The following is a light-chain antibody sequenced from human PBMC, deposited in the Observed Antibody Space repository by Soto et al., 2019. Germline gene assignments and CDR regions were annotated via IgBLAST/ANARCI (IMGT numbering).Light chain of an antibody. CDR3: QQYNNWPRT. Sequence: EIVMTQSPATLSVSSGERATLSCRASQSVSSNLAWYQQKPGQAPRLLIYGASTRATGIPARVSGSGSGTEFTLTISSLQSEDFAVYYCQQYNNWPRTFGQGTKVEIK. CDR1: QSVSSN. CDR2: GAS. V-gene: IGKV3-15*01. J-gene: IGKJ1*01.